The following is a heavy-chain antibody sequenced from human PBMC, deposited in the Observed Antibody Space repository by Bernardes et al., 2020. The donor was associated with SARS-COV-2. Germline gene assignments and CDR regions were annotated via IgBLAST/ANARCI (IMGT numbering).Heavy chain of an antibody. J-gene: IGHJ5*02. D-gene: IGHD6-13*01. CDR2: IYSDDDK. CDR1: LFSLSPSGVA. Sequence: SGPTLSKPPHTLTLTCPFYLFSLSPSGVAVGWIRHPPGKALEWLALIYSDDDKRYSPTLKSRLTVTKDTSKNQVVLTLTNVDPLDTATYYCAHRRPSTWEGDWFDPWGQGTLVTVSS. CDR3: AHRRPSTWEGDWFDP. V-gene: IGHV2-5*02.